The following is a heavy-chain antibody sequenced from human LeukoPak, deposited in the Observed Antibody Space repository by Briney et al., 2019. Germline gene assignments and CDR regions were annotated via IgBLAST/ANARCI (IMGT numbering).Heavy chain of an antibody. Sequence: SETLSLTCTVSGGSISSYYWSWIRQPAGKGLEWVGRIYTSGSTNYNPSLKSRVTMSVDTSKNQFSLKLSSVTAADTAVDYYARLYSSGWPYYYYYYMDVWGKGTTVTVSS. V-gene: IGHV4-4*07. CDR3: ARLYSSGWPYYYYYYMDV. CDR2: IYTSGST. CDR1: GGSISSYY. J-gene: IGHJ6*03. D-gene: IGHD6-19*01.